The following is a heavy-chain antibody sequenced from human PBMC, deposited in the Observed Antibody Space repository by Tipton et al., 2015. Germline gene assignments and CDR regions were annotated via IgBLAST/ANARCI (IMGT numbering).Heavy chain of an antibody. CDR3: ARGYSPRRWFDP. CDR1: GYRFTNYW. V-gene: IGHV5-51*01. CDR2: IYPGDSDT. D-gene: IGHD5-18*01. J-gene: IGHJ5*02. Sequence: QLVQSGAEVKKPGESLKISCKASGYRFTNYWIGWVRQMPGKGLELMGIIYPGDSDTRYSPSFRGQVTISANRSINTAYLQWSSLKTSDTAMYYCARGYSPRRWFDPWGQGTLVTVSS.